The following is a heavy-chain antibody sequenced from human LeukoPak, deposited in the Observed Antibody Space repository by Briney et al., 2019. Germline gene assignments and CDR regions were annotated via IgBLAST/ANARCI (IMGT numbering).Heavy chain of an antibody. Sequence: SQTLSLTCAISGDSVSSISAAWNWIRQSPSRGLEWLGRTYYRSKWYNDYAVSVKSRITINPDTSKNQFSLQLNSVTPEDTALYYCARGYTYYDFWSGYRPDAFDIWGQGTMVTVSS. V-gene: IGHV6-1*01. CDR1: GDSVSSISAA. D-gene: IGHD3-3*01. CDR2: TYYRSKWYN. CDR3: ARGYTYYDFWSGYRPDAFDI. J-gene: IGHJ3*02.